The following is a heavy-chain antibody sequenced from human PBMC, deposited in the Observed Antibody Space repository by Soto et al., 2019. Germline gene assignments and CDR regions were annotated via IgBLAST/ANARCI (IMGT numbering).Heavy chain of an antibody. D-gene: IGHD5-18*01. CDR2: IKSKTDGGTT. CDR3: ARDYSSYGPFDY. Sequence: GGSLRLSCAASGFTFSNAWMNWVRQAPGKGLEWVGRIKSKTDGGTTDYAAPVKGRFTISRDDSKNTLYLQMNSLTTEDTAVYYCARDYSSYGPFDYWGQGTLVTVSS. J-gene: IGHJ4*02. V-gene: IGHV3-15*07. CDR1: GFTFSNAW.